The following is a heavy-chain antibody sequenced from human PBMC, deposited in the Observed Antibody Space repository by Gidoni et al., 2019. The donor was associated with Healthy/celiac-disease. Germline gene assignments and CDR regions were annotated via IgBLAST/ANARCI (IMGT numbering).Heavy chain of an antibody. CDR2: IFSNDEK. CDR3: ARLHGSGWPYYYYGMDV. CDR1: GVSLSNARRG. D-gene: IGHD6-19*01. J-gene: IGHJ6*02. Sequence: QVTLKESGPVLVKPTETLTLTCTVPGVSLSNARRGVSWTRQPPGKALAWLAHIFSNDEKSYSTSLKSRLTISKDTSKSQVVLTMTNMDPLDTATYYCARLHGSGWPYYYYGMDVWGHGTTVTVSS. V-gene: IGHV2-26*01.